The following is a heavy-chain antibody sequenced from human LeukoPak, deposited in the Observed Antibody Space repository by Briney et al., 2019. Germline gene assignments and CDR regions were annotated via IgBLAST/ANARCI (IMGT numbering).Heavy chain of an antibody. CDR1: GYSFNSYD. V-gene: IGHV1-8*01. J-gene: IGHJ4*02. Sequence: GASVKVSCKASGYSFNSYDINWVRQAAGQGPEWMGWMSPHSGNTGYAQKFQDRVTMTRSTSISTAYMELSSLTSEDTAVYYCTRGNGQQLALDYWGQGTQVTVSS. CDR2: MSPHSGNT. CDR3: TRGNGQQLALDY. D-gene: IGHD6-13*01.